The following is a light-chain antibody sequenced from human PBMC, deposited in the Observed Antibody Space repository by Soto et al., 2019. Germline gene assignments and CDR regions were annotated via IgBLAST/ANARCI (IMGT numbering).Light chain of an antibody. V-gene: IGLV4-69*01. CDR3: QTWDAGIVL. J-gene: IGLJ2*01. CDR1: SGHSNYA. CDR2: LNSDGSH. Sequence: QSVLTQSPSASASLGASVKLTCTLSSGHSNYAIAWHQQQPEKGPRYLMKLNSDGSHTKGDGIPDRFSGSSSGAERYLTISSLQSEDEAEYYCQTWDAGIVLFGGGTQLTVL.